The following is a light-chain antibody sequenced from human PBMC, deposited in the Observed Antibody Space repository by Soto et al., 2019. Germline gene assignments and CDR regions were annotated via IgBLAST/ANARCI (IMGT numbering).Light chain of an antibody. CDR2: DAS. Sequence: DIQITQSPSTLSASVVDRVTITCRASQSISSWLAWYQQKPGKAPKLLIYDASSLESGVPSRFSGSGSGTEFTLTISSLQPEDSATYYCLQDINYPWTFGQGTKVDIK. J-gene: IGKJ1*01. CDR3: LQDINYPWT. CDR1: QSISSW. V-gene: IGKV1-5*01.